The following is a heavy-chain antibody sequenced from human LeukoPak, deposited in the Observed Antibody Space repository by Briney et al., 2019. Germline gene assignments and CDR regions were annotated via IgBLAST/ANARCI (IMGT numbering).Heavy chain of an antibody. D-gene: IGHD4-17*01. Sequence: KGGESLKISCKGSGYSFTSYWIGWVRQMPGKGLEWMGIIYPGDSDTRYSPSFQGQVTISADKSISTAYLQWSSLKASDTAMYYCARLGNPLDYGDYSDAFDIWGQGTMVTVSS. CDR3: ARLGNPLDYGDYSDAFDI. V-gene: IGHV5-51*01. CDR1: GYSFTSYW. J-gene: IGHJ3*02. CDR2: IYPGDSDT.